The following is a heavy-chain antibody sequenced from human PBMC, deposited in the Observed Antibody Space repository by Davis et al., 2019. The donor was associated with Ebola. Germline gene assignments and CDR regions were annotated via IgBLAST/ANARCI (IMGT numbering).Heavy chain of an antibody. D-gene: IGHD3-16*02. CDR3: ARERLGELSLSPTAPYYFDS. J-gene: IGHJ4*02. CDR1: GVTSRRHW. Sequence: PGGSLRLSCVVSGVTSRRHWMTWVRQAPGKGLEWVSSISTSSSYIYYADSVKGRFTISRDNAKNSLYPQMNGLRAEDTAIYYCARERLGELSLSPTAPYYFDSWGQGTMVAVSS. CDR2: ISTSSSYI. V-gene: IGHV3-21*01.